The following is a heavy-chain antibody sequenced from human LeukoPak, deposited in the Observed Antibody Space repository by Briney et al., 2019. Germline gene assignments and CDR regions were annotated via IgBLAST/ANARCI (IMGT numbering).Heavy chain of an antibody. CDR3: ASGSEYTSSWWYYFDY. Sequence: GGSLRLSCAASGFTFSSYSMNWVRQAPGKGLEWVSSISGGSSYIYYADSVKGRFTISRDNAKSSLYLQMNSLRAEDTAVYYCASGSEYTSSWWYYFDYWGQGTLVTVSS. CDR1: GFTFSSYS. CDR2: ISGGSSYI. J-gene: IGHJ4*02. V-gene: IGHV3-21*01. D-gene: IGHD6-13*01.